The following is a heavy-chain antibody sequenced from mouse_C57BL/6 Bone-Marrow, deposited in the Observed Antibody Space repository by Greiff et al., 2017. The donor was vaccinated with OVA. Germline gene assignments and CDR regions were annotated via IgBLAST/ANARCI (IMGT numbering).Heavy chain of an antibody. CDR1: GFSLTSSA. D-gene: IGHD2-10*02. CDR3: AREYGYYGWFAY. J-gene: IGHJ3*01. Sequence: VQRVESGPGLVAPSQSLSITCTVSGFSLTSSAISWVRQPPGKGLEWLGVIWTGGGTNYNSALKSRLSISKDNSKSQVFLKMNSLQTDDTARYYCAREYGYYGWFAYWGQGTLVTVSA. CDR2: IWTGGGT. V-gene: IGHV2-9-1*01.